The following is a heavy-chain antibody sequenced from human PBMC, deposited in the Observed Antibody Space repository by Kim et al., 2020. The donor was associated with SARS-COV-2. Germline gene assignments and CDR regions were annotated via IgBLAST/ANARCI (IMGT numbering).Heavy chain of an antibody. J-gene: IGHJ3*02. CDR1: GASLKESDYY. V-gene: IGHV4-39*01. Sequence: SETLSLTCTASGASLKESDYYWSWFRQSPGKGLELIGTVLIWGTTHYTPSLRRRLTISEDSSRSQSSLQLASLTAADTATYYCAKVFYSGFSEDHFDIWGPRKDVIVSS. CDR3: AKVFYSGFSEDHFDI. CDR2: VLIWGTT. D-gene: IGHD3-3*01.